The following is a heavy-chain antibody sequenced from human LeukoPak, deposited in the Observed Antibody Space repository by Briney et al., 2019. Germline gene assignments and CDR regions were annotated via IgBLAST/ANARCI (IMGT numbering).Heavy chain of an antibody. CDR3: TRVRVSGGFDP. D-gene: IGHD6-13*01. J-gene: IGHJ5*02. Sequence: GGSLRLSCTASGFTFGDYAMSWVRQAPGKGLEWVGFIRSKAYGGTTEYAASVKGRFTISRDDSKSIAYLQMNSLKTEDTAVYYCTRVRVSGGFDPWGQGTLVTVSS. CDR1: GFTFGDYA. CDR2: IRSKAYGGTT. V-gene: IGHV3-49*04.